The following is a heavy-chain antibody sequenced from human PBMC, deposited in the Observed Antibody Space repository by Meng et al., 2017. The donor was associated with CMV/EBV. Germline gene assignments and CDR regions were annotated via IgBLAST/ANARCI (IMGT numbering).Heavy chain of an antibody. CDR2: IVVGSGNT. Sequence: SVKVSCKASGCTFTSSAVQWGRQARGQRLEWIGWIVVGSGNTNFAQKFQERVTITRDMSTSTAYMELSSLRSEDTAVYYCAARIHILRVNTQDLSSGEAFDIWGQGTMVTVSS. D-gene: IGHD2-15*01. CDR1: GCTFTSSA. J-gene: IGHJ3*02. CDR3: AARIHILRVNTQDLSSGEAFDI. V-gene: IGHV1-58*01.